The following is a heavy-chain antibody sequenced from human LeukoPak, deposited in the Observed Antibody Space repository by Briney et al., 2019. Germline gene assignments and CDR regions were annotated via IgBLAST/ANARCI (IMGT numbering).Heavy chain of an antibody. Sequence: ASVKVSCKASGYTFTGYYMHWVRQAPGQGLEWMGWINPNSGGTNYAQKFQGRVTMTRDTSISTAYMELSRLRSDDTAVYYCARHYDYVWGSYRNFDYWGQGTLVTVSS. D-gene: IGHD3-16*02. CDR1: GYTFTGYY. CDR3: ARHYDYVWGSYRNFDY. J-gene: IGHJ4*02. CDR2: INPNSGGT. V-gene: IGHV1-2*02.